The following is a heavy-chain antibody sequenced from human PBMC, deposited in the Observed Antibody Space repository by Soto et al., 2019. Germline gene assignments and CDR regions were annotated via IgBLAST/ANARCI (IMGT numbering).Heavy chain of an antibody. CDR1: GGSISSGDYY. V-gene: IGHV4-30-4*01. Sequence: PSETLSLTCTVSGGSISSGDYYWSWIRQPPGKGLEWIGYIYYSGSTYYNPSLKSRVTISVDTSKNQFSLKLSSVTAADTAVYYCARDGYSHPPFDYWGQGTLVTVSS. D-gene: IGHD5-18*01. CDR2: IYYSGST. J-gene: IGHJ4*02. CDR3: ARDGYSHPPFDY.